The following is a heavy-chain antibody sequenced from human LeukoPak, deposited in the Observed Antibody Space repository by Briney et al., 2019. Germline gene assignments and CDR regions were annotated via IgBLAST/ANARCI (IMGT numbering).Heavy chain of an antibody. V-gene: IGHV4-4*07. CDR2: IYTSGRT. J-gene: IGHJ6*04. D-gene: IGHD2-2*01. CDR1: GGSIICYY. CDR3: ASARTTAFMDF. Sequence: SETMSLTCTVTGGSIICYYWSWIGQRAGEGLEWIGRIYTSGRTHYNPSPKRRLTMSVDTPKNRFYRNLRSVTAADTAVFYCASARTTAFMDFWGKGTRVTVSS.